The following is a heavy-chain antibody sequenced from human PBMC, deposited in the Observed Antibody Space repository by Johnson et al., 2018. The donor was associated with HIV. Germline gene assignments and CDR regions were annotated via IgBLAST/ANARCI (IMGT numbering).Heavy chain of an antibody. CDR2: ISGGGGTT. J-gene: IGHJ3*02. V-gene: IGHV3-23*04. D-gene: IGHD5-24*01. CDR3: AKGGVGRDGNRDAFDI. Sequence: VQLVESGGGVVRPGGSLRLSCAASGFTLTTHWMHWVRQAPGKGLVWVSTISGGGGTTYYTDSVKGRFSISRDSLKNMLYLQISNLRAEDTAIYYCAKGGVGRDGNRDAFDIWGQGTMVTVSS. CDR1: GFTLTTHW.